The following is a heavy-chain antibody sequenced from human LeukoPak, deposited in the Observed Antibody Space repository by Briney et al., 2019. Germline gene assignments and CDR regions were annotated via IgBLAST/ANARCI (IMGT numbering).Heavy chain of an antibody. Sequence: GRSLRLSCAASGFTFTIYSMNWVRQAPGKGLEWISSISASGSYIYYADSVKGRFTISRDSANISLYLQMNSLRAEDTAMYYCARGRYCSGGSCYYKGIDYWGQGTLVTVSS. CDR1: GFTFTIYS. CDR2: ISASGSYI. J-gene: IGHJ4*02. CDR3: ARGRYCSGGSCYYKGIDY. D-gene: IGHD2-15*01. V-gene: IGHV3-21*01.